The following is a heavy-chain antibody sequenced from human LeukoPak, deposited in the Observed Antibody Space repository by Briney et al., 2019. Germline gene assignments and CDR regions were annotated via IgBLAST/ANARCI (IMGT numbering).Heavy chain of an antibody. Sequence: GGSLRLSCAASGFTFSSYGMSWVRQAPGKGLEWVSAISGSGGSTYYADSVKGRFTISRDNSKNTLYLQMNSLRAEDTAVYYCAKDIAAAGTYYFDYWGQGTLVTVSS. CDR1: GFTFSSYG. D-gene: IGHD6-13*01. CDR3: AKDIAAAGTYYFDY. J-gene: IGHJ4*02. CDR2: ISGSGGST. V-gene: IGHV3-23*01.